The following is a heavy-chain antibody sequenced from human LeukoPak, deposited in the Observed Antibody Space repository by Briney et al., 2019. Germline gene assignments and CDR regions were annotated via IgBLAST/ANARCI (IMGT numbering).Heavy chain of an antibody. CDR2: INHSGST. Sequence: SETLSLTCAVYGGSFSGYYWSWIRQPPGKGLEWIGEINHSGSTNYNPSLKSRVTISVDTSKNQFSLKLSSVTAADTAVYYCARAHYYDSSGYYSGDYYYYMDVWGKGTTVTVSS. D-gene: IGHD3-22*01. CDR1: GGSFSGYY. V-gene: IGHV4-34*01. J-gene: IGHJ6*03. CDR3: ARAHYYDSSGYYSGDYYYYMDV.